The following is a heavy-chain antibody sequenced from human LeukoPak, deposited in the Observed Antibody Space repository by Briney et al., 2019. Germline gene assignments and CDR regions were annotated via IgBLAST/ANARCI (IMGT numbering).Heavy chain of an antibody. Sequence: SETLSLTCTVSGGSISPYYWTWIRHPPGRGLEWIGHIYYSGSTNCNPSLKSRVTISVDTSKNQFSLKLSSVTAADTAVYYCARDGSSYFDYWGQGTPVTVSS. CDR2: IYYSGST. CDR1: GGSISPYY. V-gene: IGHV4-59*01. CDR3: ARDGSSYFDY. J-gene: IGHJ4*02.